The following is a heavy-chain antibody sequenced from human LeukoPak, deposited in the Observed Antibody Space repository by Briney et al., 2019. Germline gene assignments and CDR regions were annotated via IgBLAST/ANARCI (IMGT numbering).Heavy chain of an antibody. D-gene: IGHD2-21*01. CDR3: ARENSYYYYYYMDV. V-gene: IGHV4-61*02. CDR2: IYTSGST. CDR1: GGSISSGSYY. J-gene: IGHJ6*03. Sequence: RSSETLSLTCTVSGGSISSGSYYWSWIRQPAGKGLEWIGRIYTSGSTNYNPSLKSRVTISVDTSKNQFSLKLSSVTAADTAVYYCARENSYYYYYYMDVWGKGTTVTVSS.